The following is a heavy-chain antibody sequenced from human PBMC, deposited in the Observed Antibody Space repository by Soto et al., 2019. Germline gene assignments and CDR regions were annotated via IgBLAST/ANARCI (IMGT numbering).Heavy chain of an antibody. CDR1: GGPFSSQA. CDR3: VMSDGPYFYYVIDV. Sequence: QVQVEQSGAEVKKPGSSLKVSCKTSGGPFSSQAFNWVRQARGHGLEWMGGIIPLLGSTTYAQKFQDRVTFTADESTSTVYMELRSLRAEDTATYFCVMSDGPYFYYVIDVWGRGTKVTVSS. V-gene: IGHV1-69*01. J-gene: IGHJ6*02. D-gene: IGHD2-21*01. CDR2: IIPLLGST.